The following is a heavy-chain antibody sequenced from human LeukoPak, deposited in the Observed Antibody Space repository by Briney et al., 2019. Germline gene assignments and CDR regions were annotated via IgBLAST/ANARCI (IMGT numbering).Heavy chain of an antibody. CDR2: IYYSGST. CDR1: GGSFSGYD. Sequence: SETLSLTCAVYGGSFSGYDWSWIRQPPGKGLEWIGYIYYSGSTYYNPSLKSRVTISVDTSKNQFSLKLSSVTAADTAVYYCARAYGDYANWFDPWGQGTLVTVSS. V-gene: IGHV4-30-4*08. CDR3: ARAYGDYANWFDP. J-gene: IGHJ5*02. D-gene: IGHD4-17*01.